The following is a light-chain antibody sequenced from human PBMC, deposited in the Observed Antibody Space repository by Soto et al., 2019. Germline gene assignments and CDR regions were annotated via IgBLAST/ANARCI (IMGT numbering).Light chain of an antibody. J-gene: IGKJ2*01. CDR2: GAS. CDR3: QQYGSSPYP. CDR1: QSVSSSY. V-gene: IGKV3-20*01. Sequence: EIVLTQSPGTLSLSPGERATLSCRATQSVSSSYLAWYQQKPGQAPRLLIYGASSRATGIPDRFSGSGSGTDFTLTISRVEPEDFAVYYCQQYGSSPYPFGQGTKLEIK.